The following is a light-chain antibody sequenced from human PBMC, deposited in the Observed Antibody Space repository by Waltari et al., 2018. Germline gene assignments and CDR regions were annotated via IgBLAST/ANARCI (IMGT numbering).Light chain of an antibody. V-gene: IGKV3-20*01. Sequence: EIVLTQSPGTLSLSPGDRATLSCRASQSITSSYLAWYQQKAGQAPRLLFYAASSRATGIPDRFSGSGSGTDFTLTISRLEPEDFAVYYCQQYESSPLTFGGGTRVEFK. CDR3: QQYESSPLT. CDR1: QSITSSY. CDR2: AAS. J-gene: IGKJ4*01.